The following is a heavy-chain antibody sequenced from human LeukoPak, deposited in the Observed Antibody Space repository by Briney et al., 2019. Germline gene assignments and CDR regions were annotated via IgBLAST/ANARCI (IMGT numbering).Heavy chain of an antibody. Sequence: KPSETLSLTCTVSGGSISTYYWTWIRQPPGKGLEWIGYIYYSGSTNYNPSLKSQVTISVDTSKNQFSLRLSSVTAADTAVYYCARYHTNGWFDYWGQGTLVTVSS. J-gene: IGHJ4*02. D-gene: IGHD6-19*01. V-gene: IGHV4-59*01. CDR1: GGSISTYY. CDR3: ARYHTNGWFDY. CDR2: IYYSGST.